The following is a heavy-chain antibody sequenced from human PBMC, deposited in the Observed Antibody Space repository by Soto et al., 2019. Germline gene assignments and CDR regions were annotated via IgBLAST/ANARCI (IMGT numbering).Heavy chain of an antibody. D-gene: IGHD3-3*01. CDR1: GGSISSSSYY. J-gene: IGHJ4*02. V-gene: IGHV4-39*01. Sequence: SETLSLTCTVSGGSISSSSYYWGWVRQPPGKGLEWIGSIYYSGSTYYNPSLKSRVTISVDTSKNQFSLKLSSVTAADTAVYYCASHYLLRFLEWSTNYFDYWGQGTLVNVSS. CDR3: ASHYLLRFLEWSTNYFDY. CDR2: IYYSGST.